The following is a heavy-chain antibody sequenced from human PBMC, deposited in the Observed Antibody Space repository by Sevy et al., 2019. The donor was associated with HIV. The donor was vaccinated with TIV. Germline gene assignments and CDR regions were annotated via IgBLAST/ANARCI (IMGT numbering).Heavy chain of an antibody. Sequence: ASVKVSCKASGYTFTGQYMHWVRRAPGQGLEWMGWINPNSGDTKYEQEFQGRVTMTRDTSISTAYMELSGLKSDDTAIYYCARDLRSRGYSYGSFDYWGQGTLVTVSS. CDR1: GYTFTGQY. V-gene: IGHV1-2*02. CDR2: INPNSGDT. J-gene: IGHJ4*02. D-gene: IGHD5-18*01. CDR3: ARDLRSRGYSYGSFDY.